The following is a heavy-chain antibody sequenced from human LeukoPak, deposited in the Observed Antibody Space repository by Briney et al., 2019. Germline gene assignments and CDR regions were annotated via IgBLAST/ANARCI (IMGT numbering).Heavy chain of an antibody. V-gene: IGHV1-18*04. Sequence: ASVKVSCTTSGYTFTGYYMQWMRQAPGQGLEWMGWINTHNGDTNYAQKLQGRVTMTTDTSTSTAYMELRSLRSDDTAVYYCARDGYRLSGYFYYMDVWGKGTTVTVSS. CDR3: ARDGYRLSGYFYYMDV. CDR2: INTHNGDT. D-gene: IGHD2-2*03. J-gene: IGHJ6*03. CDR1: GYTFTGYY.